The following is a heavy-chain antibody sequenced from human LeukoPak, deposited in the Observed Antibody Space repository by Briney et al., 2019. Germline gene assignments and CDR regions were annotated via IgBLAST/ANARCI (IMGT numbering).Heavy chain of an antibody. CDR1: GFSFSIYR. J-gene: IGHJ4*02. Sequence: PGGSLRLSCAAAGFSFSIYRMNWVRQAPGKGPEWIAYIHLSGAPIHYAEPVKGRFSISRDNVNNALYLQMDNLRAEDTGVYYCAREVYSSTWFDLWGQGTLVTVSS. D-gene: IGHD6-13*01. V-gene: IGHV3-48*03. CDR3: AREVYSSTWFDL. CDR2: IHLSGAPI.